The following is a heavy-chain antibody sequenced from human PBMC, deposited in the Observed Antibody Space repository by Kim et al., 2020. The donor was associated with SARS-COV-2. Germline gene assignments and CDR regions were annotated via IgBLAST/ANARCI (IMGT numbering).Heavy chain of an antibody. CDR1: GLTFRNYC. Sequence: GGSLRLSCEASGLTFRNYCMHWVRQAPGKGLEWVADISYDGTIQYYGDSVEGRFTISRDNSKNTLYLQMNSLRVEDTAVYYWAHGPIAVVPGGKMWLDPWGQGTLVTVSS. D-gene: IGHD2-2*01. CDR2: ISYDGTIQ. V-gene: IGHV3-30*03. CDR3: AHGPIAVVPGGKMWLDP. J-gene: IGHJ5*02.